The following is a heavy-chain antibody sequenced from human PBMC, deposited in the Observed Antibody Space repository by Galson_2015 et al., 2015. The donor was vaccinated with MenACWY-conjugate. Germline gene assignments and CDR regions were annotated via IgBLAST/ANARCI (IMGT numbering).Heavy chain of an antibody. Sequence: SVKVSCKASGYTFTSYYMHWVRQAPGQGLEWMGIINPSGGSTSYAQKFQGRVTMTRDTSTSTVYMELSSLRSEDTAVYYCARDGYVWFGEEDRQDWFDPWGQGTLVTVSS. CDR3: ARDGYVWFGEEDRQDWFDP. J-gene: IGHJ5*02. CDR2: INPSGGST. D-gene: IGHD3-10*01. V-gene: IGHV1-46*01. CDR1: GYTFTSYY.